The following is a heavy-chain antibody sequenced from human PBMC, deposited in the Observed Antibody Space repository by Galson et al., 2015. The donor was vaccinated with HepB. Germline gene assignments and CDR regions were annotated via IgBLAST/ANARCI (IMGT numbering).Heavy chain of an antibody. D-gene: IGHD2-2*01. CDR3: AIRGYCSSTSCNSWDY. CDR2: IIPILGIA. Sequence: SVKVSCKASGGTSSSYAISWVRQAPGQGLEWMGRIIPILGIANYAQKFQGRVTITADKSTNTAYMELSSLRSEDTAVYYCAIRGYCSSTSCNSWDYWGQGTLVTVSS. J-gene: IGHJ4*02. V-gene: IGHV1-69*04. CDR1: GGTSSSYA.